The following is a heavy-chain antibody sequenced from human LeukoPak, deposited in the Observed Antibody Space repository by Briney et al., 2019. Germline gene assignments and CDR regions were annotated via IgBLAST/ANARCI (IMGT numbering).Heavy chain of an antibody. D-gene: IGHD2-15*01. CDR3: ARGYCSGGSCYVAFDI. Sequence: ASVKVSCKASGYTFTGYYMHWVRQALGQGLEWMGWINPNSGGTNYAQKFQGRVTMTRDTSISTAYMELSRLRSDDTAVYYCARGYCSGGSCYVAFDIWGQGTMVTVSS. J-gene: IGHJ3*02. CDR2: INPNSGGT. CDR1: GYTFTGYY. V-gene: IGHV1-2*02.